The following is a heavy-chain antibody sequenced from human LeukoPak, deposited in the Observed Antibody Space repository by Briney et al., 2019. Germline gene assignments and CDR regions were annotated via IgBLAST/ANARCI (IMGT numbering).Heavy chain of an antibody. D-gene: IGHD2-2*02. CDR3: ARNPQRRYCSSTSCYTRWFDP. V-gene: IGHV4-34*01. J-gene: IGHJ5*02. CDR2: INHSGST. Sequence: SETLSLTCAVYGGSFSGYYWSWIRQPPGKGLKWIGEINHSGSTNYNPSLKSRVTISVDTSKNQFSLKLSSVTAADTAVYYCARNPQRRYCSSTSCYTRWFDPWGQGTLVTVSS. CDR1: GGSFSGYY.